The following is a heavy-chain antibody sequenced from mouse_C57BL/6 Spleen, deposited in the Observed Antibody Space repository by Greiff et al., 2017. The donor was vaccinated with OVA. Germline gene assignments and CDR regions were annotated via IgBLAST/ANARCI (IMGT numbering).Heavy chain of an antibody. Sequence: VQLQQPGAELVKPGASVKMSCKASGYTFTSYWITWVKQRPGQGLEWIGDIYPGSGSTNYNEKFKSKATLTVDTSSSTAYMQPSSLTSEDSAVYYCARKYYGNYEDFDYWGQGTTLTVSS. CDR2: IYPGSGST. V-gene: IGHV1-55*01. J-gene: IGHJ2*01. CDR1: GYTFTSYW. D-gene: IGHD2-1*01. CDR3: ARKYYGNYEDFDY.